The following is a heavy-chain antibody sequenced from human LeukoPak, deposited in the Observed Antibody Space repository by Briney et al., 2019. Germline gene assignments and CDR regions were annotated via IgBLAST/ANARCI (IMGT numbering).Heavy chain of an antibody. D-gene: IGHD4-23*01. CDR1: GFTFSSYG. Sequence: GGSLRLSCAASGFTFSSYGMHWVRQAPGKGLEWVAFIRYDGSNKYYADSVKGRFTISRDNSKNTLYLQMNSLRAEDTAVYYCAKDTSRYGGNSGRNYFDYWGQGTLVTVSS. CDR3: AKDTSRYGGNSGRNYFDY. J-gene: IGHJ4*02. CDR2: IRYDGSNK. V-gene: IGHV3-30*02.